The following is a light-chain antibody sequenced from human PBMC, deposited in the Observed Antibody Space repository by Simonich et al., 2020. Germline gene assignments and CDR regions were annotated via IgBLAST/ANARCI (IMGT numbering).Light chain of an antibody. CDR1: SSDVGGYNY. Sequence: QSVLTQPPSVSGSPGQSITISCTGTSSDVGGYNYVSWYQQHPGQAPKLMIYDVSKRPSGVSNRFSGSKSGNTASLTISGLQAEDEADYYCSSYTSSSTLVFGGGTKLTVL. CDR3: SSYTSSSTLV. V-gene: IGLV2-14*01. CDR2: DVS. J-gene: IGLJ3*02.